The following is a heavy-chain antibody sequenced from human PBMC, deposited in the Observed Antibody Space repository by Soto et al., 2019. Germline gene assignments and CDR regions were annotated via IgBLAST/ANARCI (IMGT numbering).Heavy chain of an antibody. Sequence: PSETLSLTCTVSGVSSNNYCLSWVRQAPGKGLEWVSAISGSGGSTYYADSVKGRFTISRDNSKNTLYLQMNSLRAEDTAVYYCVKTGHIVVVIYYFDYWGQGTLVTVSS. V-gene: IGHV3-23*01. CDR3: VKTGHIVVVIYYFDY. D-gene: IGHD3-22*01. J-gene: IGHJ4*02. CDR2: ISGSGGST. CDR1: GVSSNNYC.